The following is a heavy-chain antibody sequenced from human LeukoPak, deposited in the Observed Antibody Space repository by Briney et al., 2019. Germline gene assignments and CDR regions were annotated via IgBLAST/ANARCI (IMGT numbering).Heavy chain of an antibody. CDR2: VFYSGSS. J-gene: IGHJ4*02. Sequence: PSETLSLTCTVSGDSLNSHYWSWIRQSPGEGLQWIGYVFYSGSSNYNASLRSRVAISVDTSKNQFSLKLTSVTAADPAIYYCAGRAARFFDYWGQGIRVTVSS. D-gene: IGHD6-25*01. CDR3: AGRAARFFDY. CDR1: GDSLNSHY. V-gene: IGHV4-59*11.